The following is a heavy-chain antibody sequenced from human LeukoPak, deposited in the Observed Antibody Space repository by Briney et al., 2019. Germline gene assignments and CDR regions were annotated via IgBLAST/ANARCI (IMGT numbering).Heavy chain of an antibody. CDR1: GFTFSSYA. CDR2: ISGSGGST. J-gene: IGHJ6*03. Sequence: GGSLRLSCAASGFTFSSYAMSWVRQAPGKGLEWVSAISGSGGSTYYADSVKGRFTISRDNAKNSLYLQMNSLRAEDTAVYYCATGQPALVPYMDVWGKGTTVTISS. D-gene: IGHD6-13*01. V-gene: IGHV3-23*01. CDR3: ATGQPALVPYMDV.